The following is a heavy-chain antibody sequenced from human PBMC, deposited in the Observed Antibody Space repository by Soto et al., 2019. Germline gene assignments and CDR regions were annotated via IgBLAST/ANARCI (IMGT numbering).Heavy chain of an antibody. Sequence: VEVSCQSSGYTFTSYGISWVRPAPGQGLEWMGWSSAYNGNTNYAQKLQGRVTMTTDTSTSTAYMELRSLRSDDTAVYYCARRRFASSYYGMDVWGQGTTVTVSS. D-gene: IGHD2-2*01. V-gene: IGHV1-18*04. J-gene: IGHJ6*02. CDR2: SSAYNGNT. CDR3: ARRRFASSYYGMDV. CDR1: GYTFTSYG.